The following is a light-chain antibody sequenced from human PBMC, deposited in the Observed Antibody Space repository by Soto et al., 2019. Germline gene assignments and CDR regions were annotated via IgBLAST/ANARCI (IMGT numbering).Light chain of an antibody. CDR1: QSVSNY. Sequence: EIVFSQSLATLSLSPGETATLSCRASQSVSNYLAWYQEKPGQAPRLLIYDAFNRATGIPARFSGSGSGTDFTLTISSLEPEDFAVYYCHQRSRWPITFGQGTRLEIK. J-gene: IGKJ5*01. CDR3: HQRSRWPIT. CDR2: DAF. V-gene: IGKV3-11*01.